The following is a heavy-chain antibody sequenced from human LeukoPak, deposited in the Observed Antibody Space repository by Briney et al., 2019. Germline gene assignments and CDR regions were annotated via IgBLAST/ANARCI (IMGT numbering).Heavy chain of an antibody. D-gene: IGHD3-22*01. Sequence: SETLSLPCTVSGGSLTINGYYCPWVRRHPGKGLDWIGYIFRDGKAYYNPSLKSRATISVDTSKNQFSLSLRSVTAADTAFYYCAKYSSGYYYGLNWGQGALVTVAS. J-gene: IGHJ4*02. CDR2: IFRDGKA. V-gene: IGHV4-31*03. CDR3: AKYSSGYYYGLN. CDR1: GGSLTINGYY.